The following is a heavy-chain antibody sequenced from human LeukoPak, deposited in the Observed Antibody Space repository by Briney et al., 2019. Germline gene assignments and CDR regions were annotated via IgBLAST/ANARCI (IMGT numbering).Heavy chain of an antibody. CDR2: INPNSGGT. V-gene: IGHV1-2*06. CDR3: ARARDIVVVLIDY. D-gene: IGHD2-2*01. CDR1: GYTLTGYY. J-gene: IGHJ4*02. Sequence: ASVKVSCKASGYTLTGYYMHWVRQAPGQGLEWMGRINPNSGGTNYAQKFQGRVTMTRDTSISTAYMELSRLRSDDTAVYYCARARDIVVVLIDYWGQGTLVTVSS.